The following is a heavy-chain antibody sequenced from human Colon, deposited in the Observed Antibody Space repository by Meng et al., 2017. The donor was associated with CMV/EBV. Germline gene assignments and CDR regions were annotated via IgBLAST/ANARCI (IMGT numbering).Heavy chain of an antibody. CDR3: ARDRGLGVSRPDY. J-gene: IGHJ4*02. Sequence: GGSLRLSCAASGFTFSDYYMSWIRQAPGKGLEWVSYISSSGSTRYYADSVKGRFTISRDNAKNSLYLQMNSLRAEDTAVYYCARDRGLGVSRPDYWGQGTLVTVSS. CDR2: ISSSGSTR. CDR1: GFTFSDYY. V-gene: IGHV3-11*04. D-gene: IGHD3-16*01.